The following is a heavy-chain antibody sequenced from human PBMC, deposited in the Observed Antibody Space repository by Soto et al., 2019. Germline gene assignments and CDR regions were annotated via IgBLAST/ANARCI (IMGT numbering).Heavy chain of an antibody. Sequence: GASVHVSCKASGYRFTTYAMHWVRQTPGQSLEWMGWINAGNGNTKYSQNFQGRVTITRDTSATTAYMELGSLTSEDTAVYYCATSIFGTLISDYCYGMDVWGQGTTVTVSS. CDR2: INAGNGNT. D-gene: IGHD3-3*02. V-gene: IGHV1-3*01. CDR1: GYRFTTYA. CDR3: ATSIFGTLISDYCYGMDV. J-gene: IGHJ6*02.